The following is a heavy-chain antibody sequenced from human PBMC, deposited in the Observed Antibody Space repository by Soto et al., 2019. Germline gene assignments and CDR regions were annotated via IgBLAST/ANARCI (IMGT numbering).Heavy chain of an antibody. CDR2: INHSGST. CDR3: ARGGYGEDYYYYGMDV. V-gene: IGHV4-34*01. D-gene: IGHD4-17*01. CDR1: GGSFSGSY. J-gene: IGHJ6*02. Sequence: PSEPLSLTCAVYGGSFSGSYWTWIRQPPGTGLEWIGEINHSGSTNYNPSLKSRVTISVDTSKNQFSLKLTSVTAADTAVYYCARGGYGEDYYYYGMDVWGQGTTVT.